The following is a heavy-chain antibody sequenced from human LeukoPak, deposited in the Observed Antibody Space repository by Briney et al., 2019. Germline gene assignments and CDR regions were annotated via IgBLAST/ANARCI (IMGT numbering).Heavy chain of an antibody. V-gene: IGHV3-23*01. CDR3: AKDRRLDSSSWPTYLDY. CDR2: ISGSGGST. J-gene: IGHJ4*02. CDR1: GFTFSSYA. D-gene: IGHD6-13*01. Sequence: GGSLRLSCAASGFTFSSYAMSWVRQAPGKGLEWVSAISGSGGSTYYADSVKGRFTISRDNSKNTLYLQMNSLRAEDTAVYYCAKDRRLDSSSWPTYLDYWGQGTLVTVSS.